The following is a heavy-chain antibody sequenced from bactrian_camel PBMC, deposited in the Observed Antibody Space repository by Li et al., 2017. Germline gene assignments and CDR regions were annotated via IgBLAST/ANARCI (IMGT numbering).Heavy chain of an antibody. D-gene: IGHD3*01. V-gene: IGHV3S68*01. CDR2: ADSTEFT. CDR3: AAASRTLWSGCSLQKDFEY. Sequence: VQLVESGGGSVQVGGSLKLSCAASAYTYKSCVMAWYRQGPGKEPELVSIADSTEFTRYADSVKGRFTISQDSAKKTLFLQMNSLKPEDTAMYYCAAASRTLWSGCSLQKDFEYWGQGTQVTVS. J-gene: IGHJ4*01. CDR1: AYTYKSCV.